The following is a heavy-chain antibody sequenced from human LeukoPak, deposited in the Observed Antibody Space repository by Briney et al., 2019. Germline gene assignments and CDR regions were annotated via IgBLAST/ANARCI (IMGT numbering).Heavy chain of an antibody. CDR2: INPNSGGT. CDR1: GYTFTGYC. J-gene: IGHJ5*02. CDR3: AREGDIVVVPAAMFDP. V-gene: IGHV1-2*02. D-gene: IGHD2-2*01. Sequence: ASVKVSCKASGYTFTGYCMHWVRQAPGQGLEWMGWINPNSGGTNYAQKFQGRVTMTRDTSISTAYMELSRLRSDDTAVYYCAREGDIVVVPAAMFDPWGQETLVTVSS.